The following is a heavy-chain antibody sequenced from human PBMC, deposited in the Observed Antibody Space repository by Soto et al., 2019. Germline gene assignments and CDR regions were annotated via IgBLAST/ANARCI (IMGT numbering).Heavy chain of an antibody. D-gene: IGHD4-17*01. CDR1: GFTFSSYA. V-gene: IGHV3-23*01. Sequence: EVQLFESGGALVQPGVSLRLSCAASGFTFSSYAMSWVRQAPGKGLEWVSGISGSGGSTYYADSVKGRFTIARDNSKNTQYMQMNSLRAEDTAVYYCAKGMDYGDYNYGMDVWGQGTTVTVSS. CDR2: ISGSGGST. CDR3: AKGMDYGDYNYGMDV. J-gene: IGHJ6*01.